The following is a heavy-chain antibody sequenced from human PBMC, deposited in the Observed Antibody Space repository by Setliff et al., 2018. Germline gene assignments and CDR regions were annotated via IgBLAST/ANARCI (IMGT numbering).Heavy chain of an antibody. J-gene: IGHJ4*02. CDR3: ARLYGGYCSRTSCFYFDY. V-gene: IGHV4-39*01. CDR2: IYYSGST. CDR1: GGSISSSSYY. Sequence: PSETLSLTCTVSGGSISSSSYYWGWSGQPPGKGLEWIGSIYYSGSTYYNPSLKSRVTISVDTSKNQFSLKLSSVTAADTAVYYCARLYGGYCSRTSCFYFDYWGQATLATVPS. D-gene: IGHD2-2*01.